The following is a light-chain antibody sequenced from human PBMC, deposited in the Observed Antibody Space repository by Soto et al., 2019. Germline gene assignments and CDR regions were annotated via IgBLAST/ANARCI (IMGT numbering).Light chain of an antibody. Sequence: QSVLIQPPSASATPGQRVTVSCSGSSSNIGNNYVYWFQQLPGAAPKLLIYRDSQRPSGVPDRFSGSTDGSSNSASLTISGLQTEDEADYYCQSYDSNTVVFGGGTKLTVL. CDR3: QSYDSNTVV. CDR2: RDS. J-gene: IGLJ2*01. CDR1: SSNIGNNY. V-gene: IGLV1-47*01.